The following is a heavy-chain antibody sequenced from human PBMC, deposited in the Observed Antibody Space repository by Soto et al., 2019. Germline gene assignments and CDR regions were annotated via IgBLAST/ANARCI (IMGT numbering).Heavy chain of an antibody. Sequence: QVQLVESGGGVVQPGRSLRLSCAASGFTFNSYGMHWVRQAPGKGLEWVALISYDGSAKYYPDSVKGRFTISRDNSKNARELHMTSLRREDWAVYYVAYVLGQWTIPVHRGQGNPVTVFS. CDR3: AYVLGQWTIPVH. CDR1: GFTFNSYG. CDR2: ISYDGSAK. V-gene: IGHV3-30*03. J-gene: IGHJ4*02. D-gene: IGHD2-21*01.